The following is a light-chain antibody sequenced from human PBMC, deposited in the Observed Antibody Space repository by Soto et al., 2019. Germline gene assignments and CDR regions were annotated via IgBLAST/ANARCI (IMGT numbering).Light chain of an antibody. CDR2: DAS. J-gene: IGKJ1*01. V-gene: IGKV1-5*01. CDR3: QEYTTYSRT. CDR1: QSISSW. Sequence: DIQMTQSPSTLSASVGDRVTITCRASQSISSWLAWYQQKPGKAPKVLIYDASTLESGVPSRFSGGGSGTEFTLTITCLQPADFATYYCQEYTTYSRTFGQGTKVEVK.